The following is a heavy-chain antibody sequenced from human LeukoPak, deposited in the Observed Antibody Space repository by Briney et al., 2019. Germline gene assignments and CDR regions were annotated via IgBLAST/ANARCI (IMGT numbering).Heavy chain of an antibody. Sequence: PSETLSLTCTVSGGSFSSGSYYWSWIRQPPGKGPEWIGYIYYSGSTNYNPSLKSRVTISVDTSKNQFSLKLSSVTAADTAVYYCARGVGFCSSTSCEYYGMDVWGQGTTVTVSS. D-gene: IGHD2-2*01. CDR2: IYYSGST. V-gene: IGHV4-61*01. J-gene: IGHJ6*02. CDR3: ARGVGFCSSTSCEYYGMDV. CDR1: GGSFSSGSYY.